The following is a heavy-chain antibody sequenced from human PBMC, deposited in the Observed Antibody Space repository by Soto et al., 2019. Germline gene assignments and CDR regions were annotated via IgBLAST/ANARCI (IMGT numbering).Heavy chain of an antibody. Sequence: SETLSLTCSVSGASINRGDTDYWNWIRQHPVKGLEWIGFIYNSGSTYYNSSLKSRVTISVDRSKNHFFLNLTSVTAADTAVYYCATYRKFFQIWGQGTKVTVSS. V-gene: IGHV4-30-2*01. J-gene: IGHJ3*02. CDR1: GASINRGDTDY. CDR3: ATYRKFFQI. CDR2: IYNSGST.